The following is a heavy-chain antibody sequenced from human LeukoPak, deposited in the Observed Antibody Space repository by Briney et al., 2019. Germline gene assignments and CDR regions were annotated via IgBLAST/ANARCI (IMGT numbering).Heavy chain of an antibody. Sequence: PGGSLRLSCAASGFTFSNYEMNWVRQAPGKGLEWVSYISTSGSTRNYADSVQGRFTISRDNAENSLYLQMNSLRAEDTAVYYCARVRAPLDYWGRRTLVTVSS. V-gene: IGHV3-48*03. J-gene: IGHJ4*02. CDR3: ARVRAPLDY. CDR2: ISTSGSTR. D-gene: IGHD3-10*01. CDR1: GFTFSNYE.